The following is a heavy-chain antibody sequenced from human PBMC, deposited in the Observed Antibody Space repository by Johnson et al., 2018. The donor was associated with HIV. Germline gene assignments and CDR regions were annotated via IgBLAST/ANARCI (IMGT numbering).Heavy chain of an antibody. CDR3: ARASGEWDAFDI. CDR2: IYGGGST. J-gene: IGHJ3*02. Sequence: VQLVESGGGLVQPGGSLRLSCAASGFTVSSNYMSWVRQAPGKGLEWASVIYGGGSTYYANSVKGRFTIFRDNSKNTLYLQMGSLRAEDMAVYYCARASGEWDAFDIWGQGTVVTVSS. D-gene: IGHD3-10*01. CDR1: GFTVSSNY. V-gene: IGHV3-66*01.